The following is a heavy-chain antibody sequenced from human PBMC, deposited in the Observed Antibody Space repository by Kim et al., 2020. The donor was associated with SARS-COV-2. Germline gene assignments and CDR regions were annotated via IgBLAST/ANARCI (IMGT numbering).Heavy chain of an antibody. V-gene: IGHV3-30*07. Sequence: DCGRGRLTNSRDNSKNTLYLQMNSLRAEETALYYCARDPTVAALNWYFDLWGRGTLVTVSS. D-gene: IGHD2-15*01. CDR3: ARDPTVAALNWYFDL. J-gene: IGHJ2*01.